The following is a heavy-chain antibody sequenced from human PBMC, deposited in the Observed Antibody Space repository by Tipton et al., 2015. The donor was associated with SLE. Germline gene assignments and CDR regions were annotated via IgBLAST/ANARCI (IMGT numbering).Heavy chain of an antibody. CDR2: IDHGGST. Sequence: TLSLTCAVYGGSFSGYSWTWIRQMPGRGLEWIGEIDHGGSTNYNPSLKTRVTMSVDTSKKQFSLKLGSVTAADTAVYYCARGKGNSSGWGHYYFYGMDVWGQGTTVTVSS. CDR1: GGSFSGYS. D-gene: IGHD6-19*01. CDR3: ARGKGNSSGWGHYYFYGMDV. V-gene: IGHV4-34*01. J-gene: IGHJ6*02.